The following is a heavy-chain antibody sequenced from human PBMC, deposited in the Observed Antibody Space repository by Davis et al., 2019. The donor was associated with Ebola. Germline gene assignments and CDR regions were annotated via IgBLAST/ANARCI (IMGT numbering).Heavy chain of an antibody. J-gene: IGHJ6*02. V-gene: IGHV4-39*07. D-gene: IGHD2-15*01. CDR3: ARGAHCSGGSCSTSIYYYYGMDV. CDR1: GGSISSRSYY. Sequence: SETLSLTCTVSGGSISSRSYYWGWIRQSPGKGVEWIGESIDSGSTNYNPSLMSRVTISADTSKNQFSLKLRSLTAADTAVYYCARGAHCSGGSCSTSIYYYYGMDVWGQGTTVTVSS. CDR2: SIDSGST.